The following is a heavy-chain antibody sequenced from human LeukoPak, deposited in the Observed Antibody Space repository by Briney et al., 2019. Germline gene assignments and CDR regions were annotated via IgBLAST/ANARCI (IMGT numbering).Heavy chain of an antibody. CDR1: GYSVSSGYY. Sequence: SETLSLTCTVSGYSVSSGYYWGWIRQPPGKGLEWIGSIYYSGSTYYNPSLKSRVTISVDTSKNQFSLKLSSVTAADTAVYYCASRANYDSSGYYYEFDYWGQGTLVTVSS. J-gene: IGHJ4*02. D-gene: IGHD3-22*01. CDR2: IYYSGST. CDR3: ASRANYDSSGYYYEFDY. V-gene: IGHV4-38-2*02.